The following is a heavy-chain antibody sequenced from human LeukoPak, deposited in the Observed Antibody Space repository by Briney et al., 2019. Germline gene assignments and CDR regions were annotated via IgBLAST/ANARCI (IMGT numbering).Heavy chain of an antibody. CDR1: GFTFRSYG. V-gene: IGHV3-30*02. CDR2: IRYDGNNK. Sequence: QTGGSLRLSCAASGFTFRSYGMHWVRQAPGKGLEWVAFIRYDGNNKYYADSVKGRFTISRDNAKNSLCLQMNSLRAEDTAVYYCARHVVAVGFDYWGQGTLVTVSS. CDR3: ARHVVAVGFDY. D-gene: IGHD3-22*01. J-gene: IGHJ4*02.